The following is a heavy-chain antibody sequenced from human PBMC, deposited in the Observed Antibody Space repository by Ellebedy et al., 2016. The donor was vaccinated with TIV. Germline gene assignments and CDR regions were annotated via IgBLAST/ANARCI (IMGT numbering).Heavy chain of an antibody. J-gene: IGHJ4*02. CDR2: INAGNGNT. CDR3: ARASYDSSGTVNDY. D-gene: IGHD3-22*01. V-gene: IGHV1-3*01. Sequence: ASVKVSCKASGYTFTSYAMHWVRQAPGQRLEWMGWINAGNGNTKYSQKFQGRVTITRDTSASTAYMELSSLSSEDTAVYYYARASYDSSGTVNDYWGQGTLVTVSS. CDR1: GYTFTSYA.